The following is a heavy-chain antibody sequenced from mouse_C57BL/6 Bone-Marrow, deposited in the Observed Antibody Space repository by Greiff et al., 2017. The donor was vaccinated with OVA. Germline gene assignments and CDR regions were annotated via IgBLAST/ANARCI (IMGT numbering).Heavy chain of an antibody. J-gene: IGHJ4*01. V-gene: IGHV3-6*01. CDR2: ISYDGSN. D-gene: IGHD4-1*02. Sequence: EVKLLESGPGLVKPSQSLSLTCSVTGYSITSGYYWNWIRQFPGNKLEWMGYISYDGSNNYNPSLKNRISITRDTSKNQFFLKLNSVTTEDTATYYWARPTGTNHAMEYRGQGTSGTGSS. CDR1: GYSITSGYY. CDR3: ARPTGTNHAMEY.